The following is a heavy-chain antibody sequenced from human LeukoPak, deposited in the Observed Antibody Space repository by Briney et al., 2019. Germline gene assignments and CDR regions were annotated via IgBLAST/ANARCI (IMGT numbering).Heavy chain of an antibody. J-gene: IGHJ4*02. CDR1: GFTFSSFA. V-gene: IGHV3-30-3*01. CDR2: ISTDGSIE. D-gene: IGHD5-18*01. Sequence: PGRSLRLSCAASGFTFSSFAVHWVRQAPGKGLEWVALISTDGSIENHADSVKGRFTISRDNSKNTLYLQMNSLRPEDTAVYYCARDQGYSLHWGQGTLVTVSS. CDR3: ARDQGYSLH.